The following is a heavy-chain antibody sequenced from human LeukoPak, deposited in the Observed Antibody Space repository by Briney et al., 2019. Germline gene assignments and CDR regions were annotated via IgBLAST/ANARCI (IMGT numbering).Heavy chain of an antibody. V-gene: IGHV3-7*01. CDR1: GFTFSSYW. D-gene: IGHD6-13*01. Sequence: PGGSLRLSCAASGFTFSSYWMSWVRQAPGKGLEWVANIKEDGSEKYYVESVKGRFSISRDNAKNSLYLQMNSLRAEDTAVYYCGRAMEAAGHELPVDYWGQGILVTVSS. J-gene: IGHJ4*02. CDR3: GRAMEAAGHELPVDY. CDR2: IKEDGSEK.